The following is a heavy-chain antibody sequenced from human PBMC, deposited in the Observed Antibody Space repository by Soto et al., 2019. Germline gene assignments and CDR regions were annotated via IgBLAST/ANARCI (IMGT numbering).Heavy chain of an antibody. J-gene: IGHJ6*02. V-gene: IGHV3-15*01. Sequence: PGGSLRLSCAASGFTFSNAWMSWVRQAPGKGLEWVGRIKSKTDGGTTDYAAPVKGRFTISRDDSKNTLYLQMNSLKTEDTAVYYCTTGPYYYDSSGPLYYYYGMDVWGQGTTVTVSS. D-gene: IGHD3-22*01. CDR3: TTGPYYYDSSGPLYYYYGMDV. CDR1: GFTFSNAW. CDR2: IKSKTDGGTT.